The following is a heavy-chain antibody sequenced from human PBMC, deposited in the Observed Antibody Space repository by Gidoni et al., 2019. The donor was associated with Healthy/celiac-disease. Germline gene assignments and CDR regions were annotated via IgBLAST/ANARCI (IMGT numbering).Heavy chain of an antibody. CDR2: IIPIFGTA. CDR3: ARDRSNQYYYYYYMDV. J-gene: IGHJ6*03. D-gene: IGHD3-16*02. Sequence: QVQLVQSGAEVKKPGSSVKVYCKASGGTFSSYAISWVRQAPGQGLEWMGGIIPIFGTANYAQQFQGRVTITAGESTSTAYMELSSLRSEDTAVYYGARDRSNQYYYYYYMDVWGKGTTVTVSS. V-gene: IGHV1-69*01. CDR1: GGTFSSYA.